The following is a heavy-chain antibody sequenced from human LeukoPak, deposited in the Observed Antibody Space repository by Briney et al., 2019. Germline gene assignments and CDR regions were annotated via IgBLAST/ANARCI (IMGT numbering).Heavy chain of an antibody. V-gene: IGHV3-23*01. CDR3: ARSRWLDAFDY. D-gene: IGHD6-19*01. CDR1: GFTFSSYA. CDR2: ISGSGGST. Sequence: GGSLRLSCAASGFTFSSYAMSWVRQAPGKGLEWVSAISGSGGSTYYADSVKGRFTISRDNAKNTLYLQMNSLRADDTAVYYCARSRWLDAFDYWGQGTLVTVSS. J-gene: IGHJ4*02.